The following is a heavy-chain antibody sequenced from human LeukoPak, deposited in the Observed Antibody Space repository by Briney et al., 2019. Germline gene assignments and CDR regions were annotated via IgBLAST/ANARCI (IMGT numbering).Heavy chain of an antibody. J-gene: IGHJ4*02. CDR3: AKERFVREFDY. CDR1: GFTFSGST. CDR2: ISTSSSYI. Sequence: AGGSLRLSCAASGFTFSGSTMNWVRQAPGKGLEWVSFISTSSSYIYYADSVKGRFTISRDNSKNTLYLQMNSLRAEDTAVYYCAKERFVREFDYWGQGTLVTVSS. D-gene: IGHD3-10*01. V-gene: IGHV3-21*04.